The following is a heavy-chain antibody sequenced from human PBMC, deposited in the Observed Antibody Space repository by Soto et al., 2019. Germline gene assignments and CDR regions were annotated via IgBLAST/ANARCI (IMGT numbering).Heavy chain of an antibody. J-gene: IGHJ3*02. CDR2: SYYSGST. CDR1: GGSISSSSYY. CDR3: ARRTCSSTSCYTDDAFDI. Sequence: QLQLQESGPGLVKPSETLSLTCTVSGGSISSSSYYWGWIRQPPGKGLEWIGSSYYSGSTYYNPSLKSRVTISVDTSKNQFSLKLSSVTAADTAVYYCARRTCSSTSCYTDDAFDIWGQGTMVTVSS. V-gene: IGHV4-39*01. D-gene: IGHD2-2*02.